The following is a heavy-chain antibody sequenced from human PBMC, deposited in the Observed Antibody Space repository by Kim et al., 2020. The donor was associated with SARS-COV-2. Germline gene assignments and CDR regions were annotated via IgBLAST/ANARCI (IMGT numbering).Heavy chain of an antibody. J-gene: IGHJ4*02. CDR1: GYSFTDYA. Sequence: ASVKVSCKASGYSFTDYAIHWVRQAPGQRLEWMGWINAGNGQTRYSQSLQGRVTISRDTSADTVYVDLSSLRSEDTAVYYCARGRWVGTTQDYYLDYWGQGTLVTVSS. V-gene: IGHV1-3*01. CDR3: ARGRWVGTTQDYYLDY. CDR2: INAGNGQT. D-gene: IGHD1-26*01.